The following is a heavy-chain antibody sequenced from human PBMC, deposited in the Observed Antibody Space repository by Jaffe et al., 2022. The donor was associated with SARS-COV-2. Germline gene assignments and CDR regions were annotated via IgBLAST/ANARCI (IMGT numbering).Heavy chain of an antibody. V-gene: IGHV4-30-4*01. Sequence: QVQLQESGPGLVKPSQTLSLTCTVSGGSISSGDYYWSWIRQPPGKGLEWIGYIYYSGSTYYNPSLKSRVTISVDTSKNQFSLKLSSVTAADTAVYYCARVSKTTVTTGFGYYYGMDVWGQGTTVTVSS. D-gene: IGHD4-17*01. CDR1: GGSISSGDYY. CDR2: IYYSGST. CDR3: ARVSKTTVTTGFGYYYGMDV. J-gene: IGHJ6*02.